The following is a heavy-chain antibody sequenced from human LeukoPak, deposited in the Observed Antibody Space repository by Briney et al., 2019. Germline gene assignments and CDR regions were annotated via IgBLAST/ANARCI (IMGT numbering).Heavy chain of an antibody. D-gene: IGHD5-18*01. V-gene: IGHV3-23*01. J-gene: IGHJ4*02. Sequence: PGGSLRLSCAASGFTFNYYAMSWVRQAPGKGLEWVSGISDNEGKTYYTDSVKGRFTVSRDNTKNTVYLQMNILRADDTAVYFCARHDSFISHWGQGTLVTVSS. CDR3: ARHDSFISH. CDR1: GFTFNYYA. CDR2: ISDNEGKT.